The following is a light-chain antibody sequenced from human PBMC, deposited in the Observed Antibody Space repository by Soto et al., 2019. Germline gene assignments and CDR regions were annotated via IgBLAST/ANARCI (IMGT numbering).Light chain of an antibody. CDR1: QSVSSN. CDR2: AVS. J-gene: IGKJ1*01. CDR3: QQYNKWPLT. V-gene: IGKV3-15*01. Sequence: ERMMTQSPGTLSASPGERATLSSRASQSVSSNLAWDQQKPDQTHRLLIQAVSTRATVIPDRFSGSGSGTEFTLTMSSLHAEDFAVYDCQQYNKWPLTFGQGTKVEI.